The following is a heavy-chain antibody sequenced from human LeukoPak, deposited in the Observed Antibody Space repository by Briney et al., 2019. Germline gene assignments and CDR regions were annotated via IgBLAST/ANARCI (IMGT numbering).Heavy chain of an antibody. V-gene: IGHV3-9*01. CDR1: GFTFDDYA. CDR3: AKDFAGVYGANFDY. CDR2: ISWNSGSI. J-gene: IGHJ4*02. Sequence: PGGSLRLSCAASGFTFDDYAMHWVRQAPGKGLEWVSGISWNSGSIGYADSVKGRFTISRDNAKNSLYLQMNSLRAEDTALYYCAKDFAGVYGANFDYWGQGTLVTVSS. D-gene: IGHD4/OR15-4a*01.